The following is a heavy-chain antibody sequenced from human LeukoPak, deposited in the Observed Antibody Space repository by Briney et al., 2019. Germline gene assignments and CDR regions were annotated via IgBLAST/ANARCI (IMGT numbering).Heavy chain of an antibody. CDR3: ARRGGGSWNFDY. CDR2: INHSGST. CDR1: GGSFSGYY. D-gene: IGHD2-15*01. Sequence: SETLSLTCAVYGGSFSGYYWSWIRQPPGKGLEWIGEINHSGSTNYNPSLKSRVTISVDTSKNQFSLKLSSVTAADTAVYYCARRGGGSWNFDYWGQGTLVTVSS. J-gene: IGHJ4*02. V-gene: IGHV4-34*01.